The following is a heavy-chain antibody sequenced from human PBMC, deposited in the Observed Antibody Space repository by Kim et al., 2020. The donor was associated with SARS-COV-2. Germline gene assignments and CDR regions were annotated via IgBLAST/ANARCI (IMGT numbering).Heavy chain of an antibody. CDR1: GGSISSGGYY. CDR3: ARARSGYCSGGSCPLWDAFDI. CDR2: IYYSGST. D-gene: IGHD2-15*01. V-gene: IGHV4-31*03. Sequence: SETLSLTCTVSGGSISSGGYYWSWIRQHPGKGLEWIGYIYYSGSTYYNPSLKSRVTISVDTSKNQFSLKLSSVTAADTAVYYCARARSGYCSGGSCPLWDAFDIWGQGTMVTVSS. J-gene: IGHJ3*02.